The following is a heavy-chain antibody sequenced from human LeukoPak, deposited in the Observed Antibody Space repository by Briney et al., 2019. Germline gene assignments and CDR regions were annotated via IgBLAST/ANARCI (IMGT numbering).Heavy chain of an antibody. J-gene: IGHJ4*02. V-gene: IGHV3-23*01. D-gene: IGHD3-3*01. CDR3: AKKTTFWSGYYDY. CDR2: ISGSGGST. Sequence: GGSLRLSCAASGFTFSSYAMSWDRQAPGKGLEWVSGISGSGGSTYYADSVKGRFTISRDNSKNTLYLQMNSLRGEDTAVYYCAKKTTFWSGYYDYWGQGTLVTVSS. CDR1: GFTFSSYA.